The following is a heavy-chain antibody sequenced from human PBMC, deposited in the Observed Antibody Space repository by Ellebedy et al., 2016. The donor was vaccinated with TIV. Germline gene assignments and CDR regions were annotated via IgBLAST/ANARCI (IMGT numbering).Heavy chain of an antibody. Sequence: GESLKISCAASGFTFSRYWMHWVRQAPGKGLVWVSRINSDGSSTSYADSVKGRFTISRDNAKNTLYLQMNSLRAEDTAVYYCATLDSSYYYYYGMDVWGQGTTVTVSS. J-gene: IGHJ6*02. D-gene: IGHD5-18*01. CDR3: ATLDSSYYYYYGMDV. V-gene: IGHV3-74*01. CDR2: INSDGSST. CDR1: GFTFSRYW.